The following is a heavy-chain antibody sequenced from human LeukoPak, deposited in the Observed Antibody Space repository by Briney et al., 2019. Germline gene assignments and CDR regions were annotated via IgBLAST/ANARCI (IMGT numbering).Heavy chain of an antibody. CDR2: IRGDNGAT. CDR1: GFTFTTYV. CDR3: TRDQATFGI. J-gene: IGHJ3*02. V-gene: IGHV1-18*01. Sequence: GASVKVSCKASGFTFTTYVSWVRQAPGQGLEWMGWIRGDNGATFYAHELRGRLTMTTDTSTSTVYMELRSLKSDDTAIYYCTRDQATFGIWGQGTMVTVTS.